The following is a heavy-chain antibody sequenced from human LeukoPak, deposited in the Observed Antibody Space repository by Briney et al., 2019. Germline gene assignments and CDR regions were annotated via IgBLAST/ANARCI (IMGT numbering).Heavy chain of an antibody. V-gene: IGHV4-4*07. CDR3: ARDGGRYCTNGVCYRGIDY. CDR2: IYTSGST. J-gene: IGHJ4*02. CDR1: GGSISSYY. D-gene: IGHD2-8*01. Sequence: PSETLSLTCTVSGGSISSYYWSWIRQPAGKGLEWIGRIYTSGSTNYNPSLKSRVTMSVDTFKNQFSLKLSSVTAADTAVYYCARDGGRYCTNGVCYRGIDYWGQGTLVTVSS.